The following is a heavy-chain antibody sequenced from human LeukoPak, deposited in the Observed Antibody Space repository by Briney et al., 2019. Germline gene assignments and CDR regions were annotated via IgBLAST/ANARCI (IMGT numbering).Heavy chain of an antibody. CDR1: GFTFNNYP. D-gene: IGHD4-23*01. J-gene: IGHJ3*02. V-gene: IGHV3-23*01. CDR2: IGSSGGST. Sequence: GGSLRLSCAASGFTFNNYPMSWVRQAPGKGLEWVSVIGSSGGSTHYADSVKGRFTISRDNSRNTLSLQMNSLRAEDTAVYHCAKDPSDYVGAFDIWGQGTMVSVSS. CDR3: AKDPSDYVGAFDI.